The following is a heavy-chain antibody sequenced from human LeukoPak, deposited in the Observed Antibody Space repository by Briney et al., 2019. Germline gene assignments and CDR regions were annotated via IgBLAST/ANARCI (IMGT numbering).Heavy chain of an antibody. D-gene: IGHD4-17*01. CDR2: IYYSGST. CDR1: GGSISSYY. V-gene: IGHV4-59*01. J-gene: IGHJ5*02. Sequence: PSETLSLTCTVSGGSISSYYWSWIRQPPGKGLEWIGYIYYSGSTNYNPSLKSRVTISVDTSKNQFSLKLSSVTAADTAVYYCACDYGGWFDPWGQGTLVTVSS. CDR3: ACDYGGWFDP.